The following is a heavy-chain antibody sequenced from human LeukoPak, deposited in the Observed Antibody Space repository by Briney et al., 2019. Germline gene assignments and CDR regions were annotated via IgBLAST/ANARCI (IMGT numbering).Heavy chain of an antibody. CDR2: ISSSSSYI. D-gene: IGHD3-9*01. CDR1: GFTFSSYS. Sequence: PGGSLRLSCAASGFTFSSYSMNWVRQAPGKGLECVSSISSSSSYIYYADSVKGRFTISRDNAKNSLYLQMNSLRAEDTAVYYCARDFGVGDYDVLTGYYRYYYYMDVWGKGTTVTISS. CDR3: ARDFGVGDYDVLTGYYRYYYYMDV. V-gene: IGHV3-21*01. J-gene: IGHJ6*03.